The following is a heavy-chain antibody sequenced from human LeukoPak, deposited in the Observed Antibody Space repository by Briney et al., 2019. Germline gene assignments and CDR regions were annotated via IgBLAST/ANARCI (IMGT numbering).Heavy chain of an antibody. V-gene: IGHV4-38-2*02. CDR3: ARKGRGPYGSVNGYFDY. D-gene: IGHD3-10*01. Sequence: PSGTLSLTCTVSGNSISSGYYWGWIRQPPGKGLEWIGIIYHTGTTYYNSSLKSRVTISVDTSKNQFSLKLNFVTAADTAVYYCARKGRGPYGSVNGYFDYWGQGTLVTVSS. CDR2: IYHTGTT. CDR1: GNSISSGYY. J-gene: IGHJ4*02.